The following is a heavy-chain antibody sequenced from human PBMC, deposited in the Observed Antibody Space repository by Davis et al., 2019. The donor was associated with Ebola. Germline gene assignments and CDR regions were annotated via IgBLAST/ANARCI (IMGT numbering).Heavy chain of an antibody. V-gene: IGHV4-34*11. CDR1: GGSFSGYY. CDR3: ARVGAATGGELDY. J-gene: IGHJ4*02. CDR2: IYHSGIT. D-gene: IGHD3-16*01. Sequence: MPGGSLRLSCAVYGGSFSGYYWSWIRQPPGKGLEWIGYIYHSGITRYNPSLKSRATISLDTSKNQFFLRVNSMTAADTAVYYCARVGAATGGELDYWGQGALVTVSS.